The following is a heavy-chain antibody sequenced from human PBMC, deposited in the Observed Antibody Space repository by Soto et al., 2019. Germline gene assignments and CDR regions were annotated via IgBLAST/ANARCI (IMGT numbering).Heavy chain of an antibody. V-gene: IGHV2-5*02. CDR3: AHSVTTSAFDI. Sequence: QVPLKEFWSSLGEPTPNLTLTLPFPGVSLRHSGRGLGLVPQPPGKALEWLALIYWDDDKRYSPSLKSRLTITKDTSKNQVVLTMTNMDPVDTATYYCAHSVTTSAFDIWGQGTMVTVSS. J-gene: IGHJ3*02. D-gene: IGHD4-17*01. CDR2: IYWDDDK. CDR1: GVSLRHSGRG.